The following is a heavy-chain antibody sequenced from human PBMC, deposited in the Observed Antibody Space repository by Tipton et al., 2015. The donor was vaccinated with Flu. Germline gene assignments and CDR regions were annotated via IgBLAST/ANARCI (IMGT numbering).Heavy chain of an antibody. Sequence: TLSLTCTVSGGSIGVTTYYWGWIRQPPGKGLEYIGSVYYTGGTYFNPSLKSRVTVSIDTSKKQFSLKLNSVTAADTAVYYCERLSLSFNAFDIWGQGTTVIVSS. CDR3: ERLSLSFNAFDI. J-gene: IGHJ3*02. CDR1: GGSIGVTTYY. CDR2: VYYTGGT. V-gene: IGHV4-39*07. D-gene: IGHD2/OR15-2a*01.